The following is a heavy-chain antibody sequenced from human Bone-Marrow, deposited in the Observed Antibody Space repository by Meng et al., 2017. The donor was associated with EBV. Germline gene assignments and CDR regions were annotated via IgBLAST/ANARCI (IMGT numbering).Heavy chain of an antibody. V-gene: IGHV4-30-2*01. Sequence: QQEPAPELASLSQPCPPPAAASGGSISTGGYSCSLFRRPPRKGGEGIGYIDHSGCTYNNPSLKSRVTISVDRAKNQFSLKLISVTAADAAVYDCASSDCGSTSCYPRYWGQGTLVTVSS. CDR2: IDHSGCT. CDR1: GGSISTGGYS. J-gene: IGHJ4*02. D-gene: IGHD2-2*01. CDR3: ASSDCGSTSCYPRY.